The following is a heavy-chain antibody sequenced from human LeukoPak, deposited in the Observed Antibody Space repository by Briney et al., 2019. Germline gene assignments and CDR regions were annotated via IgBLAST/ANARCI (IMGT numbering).Heavy chain of an antibody. V-gene: IGHV3-23*01. J-gene: IGHJ4*02. CDR1: GFTFSSYA. CDR3: AKASRAGDSVDY. Sequence: GASLRLSCAASGFTFSSYAMSWVRQAPGKGLEWVSAISGSGGSTYYADSVKGRFTISRDNSKNTRYLQMNSLRAEDTAVYYCAKASRAGDSVDYWGQGTLVTVSS. CDR2: ISGSGGST. D-gene: IGHD5/OR15-5a*01.